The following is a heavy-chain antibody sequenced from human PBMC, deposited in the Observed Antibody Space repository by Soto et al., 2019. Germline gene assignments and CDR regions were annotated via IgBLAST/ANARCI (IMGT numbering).Heavy chain of an antibody. CDR1: GLAFSNYA. V-gene: IGHV3-30-3*01. J-gene: IGHJ6*02. CDR3: AKGTMVRGVIITYYGMDV. D-gene: IGHD3-10*01. CDR2: ISYDGSNK. Sequence: GSLRLSCAASGLAFSNYAFHWVRQAPGKGLEWVAVISYDGSNKYYADSMRGRFTISRDNSRNTLYLQMNSLRAEDTAVYYCAKGTMVRGVIITYYGMDVWGQGTTVTVSS.